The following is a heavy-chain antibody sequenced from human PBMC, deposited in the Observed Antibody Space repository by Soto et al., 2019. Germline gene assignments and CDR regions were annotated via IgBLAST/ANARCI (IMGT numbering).Heavy chain of an antibody. CDR2: IYYSGST. J-gene: IGHJ3*02. V-gene: IGHV4-39*01. CDR1: GVSISRSTYY. D-gene: IGHD1-26*01. Sequence: SETLSLTCTVSGVSISRSTYYWAWIRQAPGKGLEWIGSIYYSGSTYYNPSLKSRVTISVDTSKNQFSLKLSSVTAADTAVYYCARGGVVGATKGRAFDIWGQGTMVTVSS. CDR3: ARGGVVGATKGRAFDI.